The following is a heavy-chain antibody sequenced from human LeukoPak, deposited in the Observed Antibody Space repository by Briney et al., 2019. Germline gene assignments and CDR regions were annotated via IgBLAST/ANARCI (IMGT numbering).Heavy chain of an antibody. CDR2: ISGSGGST. CDR3: GKDYRGWELLIDH. CDR1: GFTFSNYG. V-gene: IGHV3-23*01. Sequence: PGGSLRLSCAASGFTFSNYGMNWVRQAPGKGLEWVSSISGSGGSTYYADSVKGRFTISRDNSQNTLYLQMNSLRAEDTAVYYCGKDYRGWELLIDHWGQGTLVTVSS. D-gene: IGHD1-26*01. J-gene: IGHJ4*02.